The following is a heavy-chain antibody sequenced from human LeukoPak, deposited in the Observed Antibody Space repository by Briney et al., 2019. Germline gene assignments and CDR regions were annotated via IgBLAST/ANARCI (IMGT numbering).Heavy chain of an antibody. V-gene: IGHV3-11*06. Sequence: PGGSLRLSCAASGFPFTSGFTFSDYYMSWIRHAPGKGLVWASYISSTSAYTSYADSVKGLFTISRDNANNSLFLQTNGLRAADTAIYYCARGGTGAFDYSGQGTLVTVSS. CDR2: ISSTSAYT. CDR1: GFPFTSGFTFSDYY. CDR3: ARGGTGAFDY. J-gene: IGHJ4*02. D-gene: IGHD2-8*02.